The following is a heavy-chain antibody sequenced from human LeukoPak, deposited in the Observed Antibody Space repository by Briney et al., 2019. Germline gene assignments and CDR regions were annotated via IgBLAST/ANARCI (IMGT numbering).Heavy chain of an antibody. D-gene: IGHD3-3*01. Sequence: SETLSLTCTVSGGSISSYYWSWIRQPPGKGLGWIGYIYYSGSANYNPSLKSRVTISVDTSKNQFSLKLSSVTAADTAVYYCARAPTIFGVVDENDAFDIWGQGTMVTVSS. CDR1: GGSISSYY. CDR3: ARAPTIFGVVDENDAFDI. J-gene: IGHJ3*02. CDR2: IYYSGSA. V-gene: IGHV4-59*01.